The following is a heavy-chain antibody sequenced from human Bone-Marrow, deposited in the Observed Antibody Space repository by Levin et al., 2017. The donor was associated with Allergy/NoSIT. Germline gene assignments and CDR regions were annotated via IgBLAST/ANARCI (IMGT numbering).Heavy chain of an antibody. Sequence: GGSLRLSCAASAFTFSRFAMTWVRQAPGKGLEWVSTISGSGGSTYYADSVKGRFTMSRDNSKNTLYLQMNSLRAEDTAEYYCAKGLGASLIYGMDVWGQGTTVTVSS. V-gene: IGHV3-23*01. CDR1: AFTFSRFA. CDR2: ISGSGGST. D-gene: IGHD1-26*01. CDR3: AKGLGASLIYGMDV. J-gene: IGHJ6*02.